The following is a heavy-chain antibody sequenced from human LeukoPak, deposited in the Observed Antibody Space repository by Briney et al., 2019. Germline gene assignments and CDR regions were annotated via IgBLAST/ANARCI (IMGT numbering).Heavy chain of an antibody. CDR2: ISSSSSYI. CDR3: ARWVSSYYYMDV. V-gene: IGHV3-21*01. J-gene: IGHJ6*03. Sequence: GGSLRVSCAASGFTFSSYSMKWVRQAPGKGLEWVSSISSSSSYIYYADSVKGRFTISRDNAKNSLYLQMNSLRAEDTAVYYCARWVSSYYYMDVWGKGTTVTVSS. CDR1: GFTFSSYS. D-gene: IGHD2/OR15-2a*01.